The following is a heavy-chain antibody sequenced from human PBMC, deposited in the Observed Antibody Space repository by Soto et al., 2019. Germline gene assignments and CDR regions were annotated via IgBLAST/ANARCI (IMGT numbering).Heavy chain of an antibody. J-gene: IGHJ6*02. CDR2: TYYRSKWYN. V-gene: IGHV6-1*01. CDR1: GDSVSSNSAA. Sequence: QVQLQQSGPGLVKPSQTLSLTCAISGDSVSSNSAAWNWIRQSPSRGLEWLGRTYYRSKWYNDYAVSVKSLINSNPHTPKNQFSLQLNSVTPEDTAVYYYARGNVWDDILTGYYPYYYYYGMDVWGQGTTVTVSS. CDR3: ARGNVWDDILTGYYPYYYYYGMDV. D-gene: IGHD3-9*01.